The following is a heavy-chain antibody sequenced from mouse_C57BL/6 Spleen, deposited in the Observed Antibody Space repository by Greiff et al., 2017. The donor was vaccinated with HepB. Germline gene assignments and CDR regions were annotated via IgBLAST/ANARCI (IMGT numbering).Heavy chain of an antibody. D-gene: IGHD1-1*01. J-gene: IGHJ2*01. Sequence: VQLQQPGAELVKPGASVKMSCKASGYTFTSYWITWVKQRPGQGLEWIGDIYPGSGSTNYNEKFKSKAALTVDTSSSTAYMQLSSLTSEDSAVYYCARTPNYYGLYYFDYWGQGTTLTVSS. V-gene: IGHV1-55*01. CDR3: ARTPNYYGLYYFDY. CDR2: IYPGSGST. CDR1: GYTFTSYW.